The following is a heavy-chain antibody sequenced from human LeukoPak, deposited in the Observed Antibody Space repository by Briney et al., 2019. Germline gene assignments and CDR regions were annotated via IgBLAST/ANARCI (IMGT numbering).Heavy chain of an antibody. D-gene: IGHD3-22*01. CDR2: FDPEDGET. J-gene: IGHJ4*02. Sequence: ASVKVSCKVSGYTLTELSMHWVQQAPGKGLEWMGGFDPEDGETIYAQKFQGRVTMTEDTSTDTAYMELSSLRSEDTAVYYCATGDYYDSSPLEYWGQGTLVTVSS. CDR3: ATGDYYDSSPLEY. V-gene: IGHV1-24*01. CDR1: GYTLTELS.